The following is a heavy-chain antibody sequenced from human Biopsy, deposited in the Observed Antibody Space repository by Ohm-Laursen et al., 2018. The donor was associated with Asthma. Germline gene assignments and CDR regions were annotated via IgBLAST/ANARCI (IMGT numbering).Heavy chain of an antibody. J-gene: IGHJ6*02. CDR3: ARSAKTIFGVVMGSYYYGMDV. V-gene: IGHV4-39*01. CDR1: GGAIRTSGYY. D-gene: IGHD3-3*01. Sequence: TLSLTCSVSGGAIRTSGYYWGWIRQPPGKGLEWIGSMYYSGSAYYNPSLESRVTISVDTSKNQFSLKLSSVTAADTAVYYCARSAKTIFGVVMGSYYYGMDVWGQGTLVTVSS. CDR2: MYYSGSA.